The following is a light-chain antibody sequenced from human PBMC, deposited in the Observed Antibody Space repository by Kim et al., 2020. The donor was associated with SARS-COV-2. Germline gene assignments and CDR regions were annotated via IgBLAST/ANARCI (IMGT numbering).Light chain of an antibody. CDR1: GSDVGGYNY. CDR2: DVS. Sequence: PGQSVTISCTGTGSDVGGYNYVSWYQQHPGKAPKLMIYDVSKRPSGVPDRFSGSKSGNTASLTISGVQPEDEADYYCCSYASSVVFGGGTQLTVL. CDR3: CSYASSVV. J-gene: IGLJ2*01. V-gene: IGLV2-11*01.